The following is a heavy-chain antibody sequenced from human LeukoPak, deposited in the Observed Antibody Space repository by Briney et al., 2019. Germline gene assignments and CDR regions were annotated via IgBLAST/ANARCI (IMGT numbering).Heavy chain of an antibody. J-gene: IGHJ4*02. CDR3: ATRSDGLPY. V-gene: IGHV3-23*01. CDR1: GITFSAYA. CDR2: ISGSAGGGST. Sequence: GGSLRISCAASGITFSAYAMTWVRQAPGKGLEWVSAISGSAGGGSTYYADSVKGRFTVSRDNSKNTLYLQMNSLRAEDTALYYCATRSDGLPYWGQGTLVTVSS. D-gene: IGHD2-15*01.